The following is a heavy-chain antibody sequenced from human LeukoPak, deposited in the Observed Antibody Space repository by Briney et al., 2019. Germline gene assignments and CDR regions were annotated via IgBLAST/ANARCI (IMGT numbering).Heavy chain of an antibody. CDR2: IYYSGST. CDR1: CGSISSHY. V-gene: IGHV4-59*07. CDR3: ASGSYYATYFQH. D-gene: IGHD1-26*01. Sequence: PSDTLSPTHTVSCGSISSHYWSWIRQHPGKGLEWIGYIYYSGSTNYNPSLKSLVTISVDTSKNQFSLKLSSVTAADTAVYYCASGSYYATYFQHWGQGTLVTVSS. J-gene: IGHJ1*01.